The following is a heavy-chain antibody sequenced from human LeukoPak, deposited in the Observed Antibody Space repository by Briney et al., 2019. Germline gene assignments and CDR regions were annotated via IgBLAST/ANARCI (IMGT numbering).Heavy chain of an antibody. Sequence: PGGSLRLSCAASGFTFSSYWMHWVRQAPGKGLVWVSRINSDGSSTTYADSVKVRFTISRDNAKNTLYLQMNSLRAEDTAVYYCARVEPIRLLVDYWGQGTLVTVSS. J-gene: IGHJ4*02. V-gene: IGHV3-74*01. D-gene: IGHD3-3*01. CDR2: INSDGSST. CDR1: GFTFSSYW. CDR3: ARVEPIRLLVDY.